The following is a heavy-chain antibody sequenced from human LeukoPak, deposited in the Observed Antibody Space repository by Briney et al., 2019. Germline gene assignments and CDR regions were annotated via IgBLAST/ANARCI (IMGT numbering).Heavy chain of an antibody. Sequence: PGGSLRLSCAASGFTFSSYAMHWVRQAPGKGLEWVAVISYDGSNKYYADSVKGRFTISRDNSKNTLYLQMNSLRAEDTAVHYCARDPGYCSGGSCQLYYFDYWGQGTLVTVSS. J-gene: IGHJ4*02. D-gene: IGHD2-15*01. CDR2: ISYDGSNK. V-gene: IGHV3-30*04. CDR1: GFTFSSYA. CDR3: ARDPGYCSGGSCQLYYFDY.